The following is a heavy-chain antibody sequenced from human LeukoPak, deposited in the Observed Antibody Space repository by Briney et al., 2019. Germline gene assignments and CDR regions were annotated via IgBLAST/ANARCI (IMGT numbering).Heavy chain of an antibody. D-gene: IGHD3-16*02. V-gene: IGHV1-18*01. J-gene: IGHJ4*02. CDR2: ISAYNGNT. CDR1: GYTFTSYG. CDR3: ARDQAITFGGVIVNPYYFDY. Sequence: ASVKVSCKASGYTFTSYGISWVRQAPGQGLEWMGWISAYNGNTNYAQELQGRVTMTTDTSTSTAYMELRSLRSDDTAVYYCARDQAITFGGVIVNPYYFDYWGQGTLVTVSS.